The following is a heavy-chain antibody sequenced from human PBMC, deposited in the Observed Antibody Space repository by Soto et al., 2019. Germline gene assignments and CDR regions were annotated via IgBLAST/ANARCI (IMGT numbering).Heavy chain of an antibody. J-gene: IGHJ4*02. CDR1: GYSFTSYW. CDR3: ARPAPHDTGRPWSGYYTGYFDY. D-gene: IGHD3-3*01. Sequence: GESLKISCKGSGYSFTSYWIGWVRQMPGKGLEWMGIIYPGDSDTRYSPSFQGQVTISADKSISTAYLQWSSLKASDTAMYYCARPAPHDTGRPWSGYYTGYFDYWGQGTLVTVSS. CDR2: IYPGDSDT. V-gene: IGHV5-51*01.